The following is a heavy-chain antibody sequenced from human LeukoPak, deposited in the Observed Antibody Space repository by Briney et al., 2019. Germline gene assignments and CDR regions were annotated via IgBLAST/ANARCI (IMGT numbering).Heavy chain of an antibody. CDR1: GYTFTGYF. V-gene: IGHV1-2*02. Sequence: ASVKVSCKASGYTFTGYFMHWVRQAPGQGLEWMGWINPYSGDTEYAQKFRGRVTMTRDTSMSTAYMELSRLTSDDTAMYFCARPARRMVRGILSAFDIWGQGTMVTVSS. CDR2: INPYSGDT. J-gene: IGHJ3*02. D-gene: IGHD3-10*01. CDR3: ARPARRMVRGILSAFDI.